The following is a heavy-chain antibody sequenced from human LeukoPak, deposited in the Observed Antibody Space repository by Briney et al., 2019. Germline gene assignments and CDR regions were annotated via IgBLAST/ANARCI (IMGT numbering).Heavy chain of an antibody. CDR1: GYTFTSYG. V-gene: IGHV1-3*01. CDR2: INAGNGNT. CDR3: AFRGVSDDFDS. Sequence: ASVKVSCKASGYTFTSYGISWVRQAPGQGLEWMGWINAGNGNTKFSQKFQGRVTITRDTSASTGYMELSSLTSEDTAVYYCAFRGVSDDFDSWGQGTLVTVSS. D-gene: IGHD3-10*01. J-gene: IGHJ4*02.